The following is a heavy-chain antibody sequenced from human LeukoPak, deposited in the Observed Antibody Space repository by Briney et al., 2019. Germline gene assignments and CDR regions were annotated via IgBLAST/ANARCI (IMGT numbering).Heavy chain of an antibody. J-gene: IGHJ5*02. CDR1: GGSFSGYY. D-gene: IGHD2-2*01. Sequence: SETLSLTCAVYGGSFSGYYWSWIRQPPGKGLEWIGEINHSGSTNYNPSLKGRVTISVDTSKNQFSLKLSSVTAADTAVYHCARRRYCSSTSCYLAWFDPWGQGTLVTVSS. CDR3: ARRRYCSSTSCYLAWFDP. CDR2: INHSGST. V-gene: IGHV4-34*01.